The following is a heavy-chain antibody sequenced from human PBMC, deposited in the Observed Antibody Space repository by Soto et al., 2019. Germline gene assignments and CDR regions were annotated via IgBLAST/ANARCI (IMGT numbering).Heavy chain of an antibody. CDR1: GGSFSGYY. D-gene: IGHD5-18*01. Sequence: PSETLSLTCAVYGGSFSGYYWSWIRQPPGKGLEWIGEINHSGSTNYNPSLKSRVTISVDTSKNQFSLKLSSVTAADTAVYYCARGYVDTAMVTSGSSWYSADYWGQGTLVTAPQ. J-gene: IGHJ4*02. CDR3: ARGYVDTAMVTSGSSWYSADY. V-gene: IGHV4-34*01. CDR2: INHSGST.